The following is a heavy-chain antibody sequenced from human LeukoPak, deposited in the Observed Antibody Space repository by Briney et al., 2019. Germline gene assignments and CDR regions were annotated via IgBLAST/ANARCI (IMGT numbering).Heavy chain of an antibody. CDR1: GGSISSGGYY. Sequence: SETLSLTCAVSGGSISSGGYYWSWIRQPPGKGLEWIGYIYYSGSTNYNPSLKSRVTISVDTSKNQFSLKLSSVTAADTAVYYCAGLGYCSGGSCRRSDYWGQGTLVTVSS. CDR3: AGLGYCSGGSCRRSDY. CDR2: IYYSGST. D-gene: IGHD2-15*01. V-gene: IGHV4-61*08. J-gene: IGHJ4*02.